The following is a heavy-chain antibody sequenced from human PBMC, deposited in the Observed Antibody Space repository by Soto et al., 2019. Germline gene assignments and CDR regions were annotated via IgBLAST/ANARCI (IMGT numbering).Heavy chain of an antibody. CDR2: IFSHDEK. D-gene: IGHD2-15*01. CDR3: RRVNPKGCHVHDY. Sequence: QATLKESGPVLVKPTETLTLTCTVSGFSLSNARMGVSWIRQPPGKALEWLAHIFSHDEKSYSTSLKSRLTISKDTYKSHVVFTSTNMDSVDTATYYCRRVNPKGCHVHDYWGHGTLVTVSS. J-gene: IGHJ4*01. CDR1: GFSLSNARMG. V-gene: IGHV2-26*01.